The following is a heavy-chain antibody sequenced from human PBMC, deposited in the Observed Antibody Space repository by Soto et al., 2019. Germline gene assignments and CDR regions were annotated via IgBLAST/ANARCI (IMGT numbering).Heavy chain of an antibody. V-gene: IGHV4-59*01. D-gene: IGHD3-3*01. CDR2: IYYSGST. CDR3: ARRAGESGYYTDFDC. Sequence: SETLSLTCTVSGGSISSYYWSWIRQPPGKGLEWIGYIYYSGSTNYNPSLKSRVTISVDTSKNQFSLKLSSVTAADTAVYYCARRAGESGYYTDFDCWGQGTLVTVSS. J-gene: IGHJ4*02. CDR1: GGSISSYY.